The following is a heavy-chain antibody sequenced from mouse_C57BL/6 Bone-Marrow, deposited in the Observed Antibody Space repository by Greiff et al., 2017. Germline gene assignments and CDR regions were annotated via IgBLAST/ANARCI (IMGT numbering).Heavy chain of an antibody. CDR2: IDPANGNH. Sequence: VQLQQSVAELVRPGASVKLSCTASGFNIKNNYMHWVKQRPEKGLEWIGRIDPANGNHKYAPKFQGNATITADPSSITAYLHLSSLTSEDTAIYYCARELDYWGQGTTLTVSS. CDR1: GFNIKNNY. V-gene: IGHV14-3*01. J-gene: IGHJ2*01. CDR3: ARELDY.